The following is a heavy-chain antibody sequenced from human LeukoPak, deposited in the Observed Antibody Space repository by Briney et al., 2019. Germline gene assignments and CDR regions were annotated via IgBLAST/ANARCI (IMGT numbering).Heavy chain of an antibody. Sequence: GGSLRLSSAASGFTFSSYAMSWVRQAPGKGLEWVSAISGSGGSTYYADSVKGRFTISRDNSKNTLYLQMNSLRAEDTAVYYCAKERGVVVVAATAHYWGQGTLVTVSS. J-gene: IGHJ4*02. V-gene: IGHV3-23*01. CDR2: ISGSGGST. D-gene: IGHD2-15*01. CDR1: GFTFSSYA. CDR3: AKERGVVVVAATAHY.